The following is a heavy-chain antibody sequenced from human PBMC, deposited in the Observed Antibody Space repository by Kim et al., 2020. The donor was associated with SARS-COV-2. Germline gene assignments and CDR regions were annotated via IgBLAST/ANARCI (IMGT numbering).Heavy chain of an antibody. V-gene: IGHV4-39*07. CDR3: AREGPPGFGQLLLKY. CDR2: IYYSGST. J-gene: IGHJ4*02. D-gene: IGHD3-10*01. CDR1: GDSISSSSYY. Sequence: SETLSLTCTVSGDSISSSSYYWGWIRQPPGKGLEWIGSIYYSGSTYYNPSLKSRVTISVDTSKNQLSLKLSSVTAADTAVYYCAREGPPGFGQLLLKYWGQGTLVTVSS.